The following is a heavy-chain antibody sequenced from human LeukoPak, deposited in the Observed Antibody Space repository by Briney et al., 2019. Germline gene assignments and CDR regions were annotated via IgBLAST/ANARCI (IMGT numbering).Heavy chain of an antibody. J-gene: IGHJ4*02. CDR1: GFPFSSYA. D-gene: IGHD5-18*01. V-gene: IGHV3-23*01. Sequence: GGSLRLSCAASGFPFSSYAMSWIRQAPGKGLEWVSAISGSGGSTYYADSVKGRFTISRDNSKNTLYLQMNSLRAEDTAVYYCAKDLRAAMATPGADYWGQGTLVTVSS. CDR2: ISGSGGST. CDR3: AKDLRAAMATPGADY.